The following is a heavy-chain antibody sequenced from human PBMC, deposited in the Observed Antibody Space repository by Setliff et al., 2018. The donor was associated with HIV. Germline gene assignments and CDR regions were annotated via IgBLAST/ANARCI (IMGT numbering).Heavy chain of an antibody. D-gene: IGHD6-25*01. CDR3: VQGGLSSGWGSF. V-gene: IGHV3-9*01. CDR1: GFSFHDYA. CDR2: ISWNNFPI. Sequence: PGGSLRLSCAASGFSFHDYAIHWVRQVPGKGLEWVSGISWNNFPIGFADSVKGRFTISRDNSKNTLYLQMNSLRAEDTAVYYCVQGGLSSGWGSFWGQGTLVTV. J-gene: IGHJ4*02.